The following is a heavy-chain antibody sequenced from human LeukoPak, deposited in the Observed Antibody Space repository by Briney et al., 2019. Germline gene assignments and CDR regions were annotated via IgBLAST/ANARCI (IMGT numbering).Heavy chain of an antibody. Sequence: GESLKISCKGSGYSFTSYWIGWVRQMPGKGLEWMRIIYPGDSDARYSPPFQGQVTISADKSISTAYLQWSSLKASDTAMYYCARRISGTRFDPWGQGTLVTVSS. CDR1: GYSFTSYW. D-gene: IGHD1-14*01. J-gene: IGHJ5*02. CDR2: IYPGDSDA. CDR3: ARRISGTRFDP. V-gene: IGHV5-51*01.